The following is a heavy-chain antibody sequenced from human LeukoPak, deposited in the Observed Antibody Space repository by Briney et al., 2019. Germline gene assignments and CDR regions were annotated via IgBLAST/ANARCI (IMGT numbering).Heavy chain of an antibody. V-gene: IGHV3-30*04. CDR3: ARDTGSGSDDAFDI. D-gene: IGHD6-19*01. CDR1: GFTFSNYI. J-gene: IGHJ3*02. Sequence: GGSLRLSCAASGFTFSNYILHWVRQAPGKGLEWVAVISSDGNNQYYADSVKGRFTVSRDNAKNSLYLQMNSLRAEDTAVYYCARDTGSGSDDAFDIWGQGTMVTVSS. CDR2: ISSDGNNQ.